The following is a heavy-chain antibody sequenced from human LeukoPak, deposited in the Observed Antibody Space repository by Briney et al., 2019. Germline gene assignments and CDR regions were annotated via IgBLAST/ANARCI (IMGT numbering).Heavy chain of an antibody. V-gene: IGHV3-7*04. D-gene: IGHD6-13*01. CDR3: ERDPYSSSWKGYYYYGMDV. CDR2: IKQDGSEK. CDR1: GFTFSSYC. Sequence: GGSLRLSCAASGFTFSSYCMSWVRHAPGKGLEWVANIKQDGSEKYYVDYVKGRFTISRQQAKNSLYLQMNSLRAQDTAVYYCERDPYSSSWKGYYYYGMDVWGQGTTVTVSS. J-gene: IGHJ6*02.